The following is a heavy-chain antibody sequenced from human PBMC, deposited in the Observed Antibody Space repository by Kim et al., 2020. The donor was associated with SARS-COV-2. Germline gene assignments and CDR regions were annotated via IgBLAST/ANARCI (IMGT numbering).Heavy chain of an antibody. Sequence: GGSLRLSCAASGFTFSSYSMNWVRQAPGEGLEWVSSISSSSSYIYYADSVKGRFTISRDNAKNSLYLQMNSLRAEDTAVYYCARPAIAVDYAPFDPWDQGTLVTVSS. CDR3: ARPAIAVDYAPFDP. D-gene: IGHD6-19*01. V-gene: IGHV3-21*01. J-gene: IGHJ5*02. CDR2: ISSSSSYI. CDR1: GFTFSSYS.